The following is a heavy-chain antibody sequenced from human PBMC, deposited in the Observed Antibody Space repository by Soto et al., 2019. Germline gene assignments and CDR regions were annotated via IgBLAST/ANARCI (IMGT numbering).Heavy chain of an antibody. CDR2: ISYDGSNK. Sequence: QVQLVESGGGVVQPGRSLRLSCAASGFTFSSYGMHWVRQAPGKGLEWVAVISYDGSNKYYADSVKGRFTISRDNSKNTLYLQMNSLRAEDTAVYYWAKDDVGYCSSTSCYALSGWGQGTLVTVSS. CDR3: AKDDVGYCSSTSCYALSG. J-gene: IGHJ4*02. CDR1: GFTFSSYG. V-gene: IGHV3-30*18. D-gene: IGHD2-2*03.